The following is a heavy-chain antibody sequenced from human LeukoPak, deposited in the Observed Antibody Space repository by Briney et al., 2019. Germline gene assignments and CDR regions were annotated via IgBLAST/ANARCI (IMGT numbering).Heavy chain of an antibody. CDR2: INPSGGST. Sequence: ASVKVSCKASGYTFTSYYMHWVRQAPGQGLEWMGIINPSGGSTSYAQKFEGRVTMTRDTSTSTVYMELSSLRSEDTAVYYCARDRYSSSYENYYFEYWGQGTLVTVSS. D-gene: IGHD6-6*01. J-gene: IGHJ4*02. CDR3: ARDRYSSSYENYYFEY. CDR1: GYTFTSYY. V-gene: IGHV1-46*01.